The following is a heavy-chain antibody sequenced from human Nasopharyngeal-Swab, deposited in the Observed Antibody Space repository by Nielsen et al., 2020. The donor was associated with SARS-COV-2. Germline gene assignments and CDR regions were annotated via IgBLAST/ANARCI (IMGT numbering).Heavy chain of an antibody. V-gene: IGHV3-23*01. Sequence: GESLKISCVGSGFIFSSYTMHWVRQAPGKGLEWVSAISGGGGTFYAESVRGRFTVSRENFRKTLYLEMNSLRVEDTALYYCASEVGGSYRDFDYWGQGTLVTVSS. J-gene: IGHJ4*02. CDR1: GFIFSSYT. D-gene: IGHD3-16*02. CDR2: ISGGGGT. CDR3: ASEVGGSYRDFDY.